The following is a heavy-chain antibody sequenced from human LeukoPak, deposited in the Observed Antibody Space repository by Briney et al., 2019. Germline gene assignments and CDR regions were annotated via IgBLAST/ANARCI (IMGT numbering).Heavy chain of an antibody. CDR3: ARNSGSYYGGHYYFDY. Sequence: SETLSLTCTVSGGSISSGGYYWSWIRQHPGKGLEWIGYIHYSGSTYYNPSLKSRVTISVDTSKNQFSLKLSSVTAADTAVYYCARNSGSYYGGHYYFDYWGQGTLVTVSS. V-gene: IGHV4-31*03. D-gene: IGHD1-26*01. CDR2: IHYSGST. CDR1: GGSISSGGYY. J-gene: IGHJ4*02.